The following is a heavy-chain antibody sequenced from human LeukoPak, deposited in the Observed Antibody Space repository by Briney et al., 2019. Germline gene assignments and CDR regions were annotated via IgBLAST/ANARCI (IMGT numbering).Heavy chain of an antibody. D-gene: IGHD3-10*01. J-gene: IGHJ1*01. CDR2: INGDGSST. CDR1: GFTFSGYW. CDR3: AREGGGSGTYSRGYFQQ. Sequence: GGSLRLSCAASGFTFSGYWMHWVRQAPGKGLVWVSRINGDGSSTNYADSVKGRFTISRDNAKNTLYLQMSSLRADDTAVYYCAREGGGSGTYSRGYFQQWGQGTLVSVSS. V-gene: IGHV3-74*01.